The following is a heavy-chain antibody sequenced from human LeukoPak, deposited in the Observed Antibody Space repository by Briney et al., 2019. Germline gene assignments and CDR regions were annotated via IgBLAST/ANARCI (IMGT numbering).Heavy chain of an antibody. CDR3: ARDAQWELRAFDV. J-gene: IGHJ3*01. V-gene: IGHV1-69*06. Sequence: SVKVSCKTIGGRFKSYGFSWVRQAPGQGLEWMGGIIPVFDRPNYAQKFEGRVTITADKSTNTTYMEITSLTSDDTAVYYCARDAQWELRAFDVWGRGTMVIVSS. D-gene: IGHD4-23*01. CDR2: IIPVFDRP. CDR1: GGRFKSYG.